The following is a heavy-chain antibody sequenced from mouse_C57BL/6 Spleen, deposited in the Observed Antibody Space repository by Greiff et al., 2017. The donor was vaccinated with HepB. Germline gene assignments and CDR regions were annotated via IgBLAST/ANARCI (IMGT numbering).Heavy chain of an antibody. J-gene: IGHJ4*01. V-gene: IGHV1-69*01. Sequence: QVQLQQPGAELVMPGASVKLSCKASGYTFTSYWMHWVKQRPGQGLEWIGEIDPSDSYTNYNQKFKGKSTLTVDKSSSTAYMQLSSLTSEDSAVYYCARDLYYAMDYWGQGASVTVAS. CDR2: IDPSDSYT. CDR1: GYTFTSYW. CDR3: ARDLYYAMDY.